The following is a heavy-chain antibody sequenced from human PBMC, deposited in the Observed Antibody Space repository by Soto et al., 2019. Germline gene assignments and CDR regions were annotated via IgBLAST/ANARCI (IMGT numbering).Heavy chain of an antibody. D-gene: IGHD5-12*01. CDR1: GGTFSSYT. V-gene: IGHV1-69*02. CDR2: VIPVLDIA. Sequence: QVQLVQSGAEVKKPGSSVKVSCKASGGTFSSYTISWVRQAPGQGLEWVGRVIPVLDIANYAQKFQGRVTITADKFTNTAYMELSSLRSNDTAIYFCPRSSYSERWFDPWGQGTLVTVSS. J-gene: IGHJ5*02. CDR3: PRSSYSERWFDP.